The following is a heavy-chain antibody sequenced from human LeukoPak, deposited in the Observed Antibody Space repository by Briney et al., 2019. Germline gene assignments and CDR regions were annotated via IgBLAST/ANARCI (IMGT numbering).Heavy chain of an antibody. CDR1: GGSISSYY. V-gene: IGHV4-59*12. CDR3: AREQLATWFDP. J-gene: IGHJ5*02. Sequence: SETLSLTCTVSGGSISSYYWSWIRQPPGKGLEWIGYIYYSGSTNYNPSLKSRVTISVDTSKNQFSLKLSSVTAADTAVYYCAREQLATWFDPWGQGTLVTVSS. CDR2: IYYSGST. D-gene: IGHD6-13*01.